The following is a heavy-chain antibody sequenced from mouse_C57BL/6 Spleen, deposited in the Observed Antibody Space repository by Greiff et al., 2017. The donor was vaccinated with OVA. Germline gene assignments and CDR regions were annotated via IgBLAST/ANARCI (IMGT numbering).Heavy chain of an antibody. V-gene: IGHV3-6*01. CDR1: GYSITSGYY. J-gene: IGHJ1*03. CDR2: ISYDGSN. CDR3: ARVGEDWYFDV. Sequence: EVQLVASGPGLVKPSQSLSLTCSVTGYSITSGYYWNWIRQFPGNKLEWMGYISYDGSNNSNPSLKNRIAIPRDTSKHQFFLKLNSVTTEDTATYYCARVGEDWYFDVWGTGTTVTVSS.